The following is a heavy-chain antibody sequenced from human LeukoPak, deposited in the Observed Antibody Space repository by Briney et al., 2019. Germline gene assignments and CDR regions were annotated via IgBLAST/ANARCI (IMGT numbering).Heavy chain of an antibody. V-gene: IGHV3-23*01. CDR3: AKVSAWVFGVVTRGDFDY. CDR2: ISGSGGST. CDR1: GFTFDDYA. Sequence: GRSLRLSCAASGFTFDDYAMHWVRQAPGKGLEWVSAISGSGGSTYYADSVKGRFTVSRDNSKNTLYLQMNSLRAEDTAVYYCAKVSAWVFGVVTRGDFDYWGQGTLVTVSS. J-gene: IGHJ4*02. D-gene: IGHD3-3*01.